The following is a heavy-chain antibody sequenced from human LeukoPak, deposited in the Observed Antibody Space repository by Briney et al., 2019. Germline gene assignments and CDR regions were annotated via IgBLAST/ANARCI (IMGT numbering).Heavy chain of an antibody. CDR1: GFTFSDYY. CDR3: ARAMVRGVIDDY. Sequence: GGSLRLSCAASGFTFSDYYMSWIRQAPGKGLEWVSYISSTGSSMYYADSVKGRFTISRDNAKNSLYLQMNSLRAEDTAVYYCARAMVRGVIDDYWGQGTLVTVSS. V-gene: IGHV3-11*01. D-gene: IGHD3-10*01. J-gene: IGHJ4*02. CDR2: ISSTGSSM.